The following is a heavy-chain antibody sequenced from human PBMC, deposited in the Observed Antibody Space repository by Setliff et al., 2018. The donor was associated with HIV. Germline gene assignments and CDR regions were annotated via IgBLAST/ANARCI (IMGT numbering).Heavy chain of an antibody. V-gene: IGHV3-30*02. CDR3: AKDLSSWQGSMDF. CDR2: IRYTGSNK. CDR1: GFTFSSYG. Sequence: GGSLRLSCAASGFTFSSYGIHWVRQAPGKGLEWVAFIRYTGSNKYYADSVKGRFTISRDNSKNTLYLQINNLRAEDTAVYYCAKDLSSWQGSMDFWGQGTTVTVSS. J-gene: IGHJ6*02. D-gene: IGHD6-13*01.